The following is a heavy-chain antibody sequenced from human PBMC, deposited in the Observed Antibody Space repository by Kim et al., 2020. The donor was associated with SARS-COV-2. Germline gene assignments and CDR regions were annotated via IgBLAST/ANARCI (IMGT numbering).Heavy chain of an antibody. J-gene: IGHJ4*02. CDR3: ARVENYSASGSYYDY. V-gene: IGHV1-69*13. D-gene: IGHD3-10*01. Sequence: SVKVSCKASGGTFSSYAISWVRQAPGQGLEWMGGIIPIFGTANYAQKFQDRVTITADESTSTAYMELSSLRSEDTAVYYCARVENYSASGSYYDYWGQGTLFTVSS. CDR1: GGTFSSYA. CDR2: IIPIFGTA.